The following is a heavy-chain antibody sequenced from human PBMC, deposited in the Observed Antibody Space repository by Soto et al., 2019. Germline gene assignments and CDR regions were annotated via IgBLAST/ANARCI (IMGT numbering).Heavy chain of an antibody. CDR2: IYYSGST. CDR1: GGSISSYY. V-gene: IGHV4-59*01. J-gene: IGHJ2*01. CDR3: ARDGGDGYKLYWYFDL. Sequence: QVQLQESGPGLVKPSETLSLTCTVSGGSISSYYWSWIRQPPGKGLEWIGYIYYSGSTNYNPSLKSRVTISVDTSKNQFSLKLSSVTAADTAVYYCARDGGDGYKLYWYFDLWGRGTLVTVSS. D-gene: IGHD2-21*01.